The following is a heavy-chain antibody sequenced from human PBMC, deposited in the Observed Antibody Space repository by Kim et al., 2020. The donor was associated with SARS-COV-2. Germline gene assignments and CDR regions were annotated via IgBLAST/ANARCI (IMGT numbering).Heavy chain of an antibody. J-gene: IGHJ4*02. Sequence: SVKVSCKASGGTFSSYAISWVRQAPGQGLEWMGGIIPIFGTANYAQKFQGRVTITADESTSTAYMELSSLRSEDTAVYYCARWDRYCSSTSCYTNYFDYWGQGTLVTVSS. V-gene: IGHV1-69*13. CDR3: ARWDRYCSSTSCYTNYFDY. D-gene: IGHD2-2*02. CDR1: GGTFSSYA. CDR2: IIPIFGTA.